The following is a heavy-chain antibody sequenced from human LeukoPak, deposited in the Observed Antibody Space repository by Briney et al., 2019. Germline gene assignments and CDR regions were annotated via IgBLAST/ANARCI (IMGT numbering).Heavy chain of an antibody. J-gene: IGHJ3*02. CDR1: GYTFTSYG. CDR3: ARDGVYSRNFDAFDI. V-gene: IGHV1-18*01. CDR2: ISSYTGNT. D-gene: IGHD6-13*01. Sequence: GASVKVSCKASGYTFTSYGISWVRQAPGQGLEWMGWISSYTGNTNYAQKLQGRVTMTTDTSTSTAYMELSSLKSDDTAVYYCARDGVYSRNFDAFDIWGQGTMVTVSS.